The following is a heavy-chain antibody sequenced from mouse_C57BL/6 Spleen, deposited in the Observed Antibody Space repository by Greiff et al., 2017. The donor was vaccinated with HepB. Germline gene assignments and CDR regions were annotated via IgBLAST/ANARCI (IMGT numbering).Heavy chain of an antibody. CDR1: GYTFTDYY. CDR3: ARYYGNYGFAY. V-gene: IGHV1-26*01. Sequence: VQLKESGPELVKPGASVKISCKASGYTFTDYYMNWVKQSHGKSLEWIGDINPNNGGTSYNQKFKGKATLTVDKSSSTAYMELRSLTSEDSAVYYCARYYGNYGFAYWGQGTLVTVSA. D-gene: IGHD2-1*01. J-gene: IGHJ3*01. CDR2: INPNNGGT.